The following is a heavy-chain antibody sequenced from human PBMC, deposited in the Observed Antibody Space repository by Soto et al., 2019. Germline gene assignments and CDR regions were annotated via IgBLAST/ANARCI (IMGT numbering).Heavy chain of an antibody. Sequence: SATLSLTCTLSGGSISSISSYWGLIRQPPGKGLEWIGNVYYSGRTYSNPSLKSRLTISADTSKKQISLKLSSVSVADTAVHFCSRQSEYYYASGRAAPLYGMDVWGQGTTVTVS. J-gene: IGHJ6*02. CDR1: GGSISSISSY. CDR3: SRQSEYYYASGRAAPLYGMDV. CDR2: VYYSGRT. V-gene: IGHV4-39*01. D-gene: IGHD3-10*01.